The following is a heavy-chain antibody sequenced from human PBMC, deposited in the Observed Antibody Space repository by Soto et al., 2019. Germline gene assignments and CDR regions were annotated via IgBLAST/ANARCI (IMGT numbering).Heavy chain of an antibody. CDR2: STGDGTNT. CDR3: ARDNQKGRFDP. Sequence: GGSLRLSCAASGFTFSSYWMHWVRQAPGKGLLWVSRSTGDGTNTIYADSVKGRFTISRDNAKNTVYLQMNSLRPEDTAVYYCARDNQKGRFDPWGQGTRVTVS. CDR1: GFTFSSYW. D-gene: IGHD3-10*01. V-gene: IGHV3-74*01. J-gene: IGHJ5*02.